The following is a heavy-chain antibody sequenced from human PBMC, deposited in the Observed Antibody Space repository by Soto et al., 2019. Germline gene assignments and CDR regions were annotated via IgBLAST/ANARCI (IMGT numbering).Heavy chain of an antibody. CDR1: GFTFSSYG. CDR3: ARDGVYCGADCYGYYYYYGMDV. CDR2: IWYDGSNK. J-gene: IGHJ6*02. D-gene: IGHD2-21*02. V-gene: IGHV3-33*01. Sequence: EGSRRLSCAVSGFTFSSYGMHWVRQAPGKGLEWVAVIWYDGSNKYYADSVKGRFTISRDNSKNTLYLQMNSLRAEDTAVYYCARDGVYCGADCYGYYYYYGMDVWGQGTTVTVSS.